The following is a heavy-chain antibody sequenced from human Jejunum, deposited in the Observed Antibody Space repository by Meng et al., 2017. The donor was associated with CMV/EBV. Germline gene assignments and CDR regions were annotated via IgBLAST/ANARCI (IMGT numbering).Heavy chain of an antibody. J-gene: IGHJ4*02. CDR3: TKDQVLL. V-gene: IGHV3-30*02. D-gene: IGHD3-10*01. CDR2: ISYKGDNK. Sequence: QERLVEAGGGVVLRGGSRCLSCTTSGFTFSDYGMHWIRQAPGKGLEWVAFISYKGDNKYYADSVRGRFTISRDNSKNTLDLQMNSLRTEDTAVYYCTKDQVLLWGQGTLVTVSS. CDR1: GFTFSDYG.